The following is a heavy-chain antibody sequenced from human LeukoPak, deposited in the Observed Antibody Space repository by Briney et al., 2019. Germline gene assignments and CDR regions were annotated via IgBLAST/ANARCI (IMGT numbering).Heavy chain of an antibody. CDR3: ARVGSLNYYDSSGYYSPYGMDV. J-gene: IGHJ6*02. Sequence: PGGSLRLSCAASGFTFSDYYMSWIRQAPGKGLQWGSYISSSSSYTNYADSVKGRFTISRDNAKNSLYLQMNSLRAEDTAVYYCARVGSLNYYDSSGYYSPYGMDVWGQGTTVTVSS. CDR1: GFTFSDYY. V-gene: IGHV3-11*06. CDR2: ISSSSSYT. D-gene: IGHD3-22*01.